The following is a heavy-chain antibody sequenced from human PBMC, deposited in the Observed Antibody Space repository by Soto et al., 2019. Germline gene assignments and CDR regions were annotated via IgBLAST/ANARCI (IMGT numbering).Heavy chain of an antibody. CDR3: ARDLNPRQEMLYALLGY. CDR1: GFTFSSYS. Sequence: EVQLVESGGGLVQPGGSLRLSCAASGFTFSSYSMNWVRQAPGKGLEWVSYISGSSSMIYYADSVKGRFTISRDNAKNSLYLQMNSLRAADTAVYSGARDLNPRQEMLYALLGYWGQGTLVTVSS. CDR2: ISGSSSMI. D-gene: IGHD2-8*01. V-gene: IGHV3-48*01. J-gene: IGHJ4*02.